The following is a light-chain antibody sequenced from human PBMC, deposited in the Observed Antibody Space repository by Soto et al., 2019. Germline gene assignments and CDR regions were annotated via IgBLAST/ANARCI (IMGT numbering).Light chain of an antibody. CDR3: QKYNSAPLT. CDR2: ATS. J-gene: IGKJ4*01. V-gene: IGKV1-27*01. CDR1: QGIAPY. Sequence: DVQMTQSPSSLPAFVGDRVTITCRASQGIAPYLAWFQQKPGKVLKLLIYATSTLQSGVPSRFSGSGSGTDFTLTISSLQPEDVATYSCQKYNSAPLTFGGGTKVEIK.